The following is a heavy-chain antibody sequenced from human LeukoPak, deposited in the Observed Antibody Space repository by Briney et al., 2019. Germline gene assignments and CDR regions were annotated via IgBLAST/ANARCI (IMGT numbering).Heavy chain of an antibody. CDR3: AKSPRGYSYGSAGY. V-gene: IGHV3-30*18. CDR1: GFTFSSYG. D-gene: IGHD5-18*01. CDR2: ISYGGSNK. Sequence: GGSLRLSCAASGFTFSSYGMHWVRQAPGKGLEWVAVISYGGSNKYYADSVKGRFTISRDNSKNTLYLQMNSLRAEDTAVYYCAKSPRGYSYGSAGYWGQGTLVTVSS. J-gene: IGHJ4*02.